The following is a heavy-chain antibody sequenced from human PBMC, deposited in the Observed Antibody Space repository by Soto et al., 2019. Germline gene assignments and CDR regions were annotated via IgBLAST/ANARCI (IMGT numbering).Heavy chain of an antibody. V-gene: IGHV3-64D*08. CDR3: VSVDFWSGSTSLHHDY. CDR1: GFTFSNYA. D-gene: IGHD3-3*01. CDR2: ISINGDTT. Sequence: PGGSLRLSCSASGFTFSNYAVHWVRQAPGKGLEYVSAISINGDTTYYADSVKGRFVISRDDSKNTLYLQMSSLREEDTAVYYCVSVDFWSGSTSLHHDYWGQGTLVTVSS. J-gene: IGHJ4*02.